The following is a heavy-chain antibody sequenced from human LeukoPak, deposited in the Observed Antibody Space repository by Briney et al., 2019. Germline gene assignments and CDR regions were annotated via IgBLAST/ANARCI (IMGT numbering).Heavy chain of an antibody. J-gene: IGHJ5*02. CDR1: GFTFDIYA. Sequence: GGSLRLSCAASGFTFDIYAMSWVRQAPGMGLGWVSAISVGGENTFYADSVKGRFAISRDNSKNTRYLQMNSLRAEDSAVYYCAKGAAVGTLVKNWFDPWGQGTLVTVSS. D-gene: IGHD6-13*01. V-gene: IGHV3-23*01. CDR2: ISVGGENT. CDR3: AKGAAVGTLVKNWFDP.